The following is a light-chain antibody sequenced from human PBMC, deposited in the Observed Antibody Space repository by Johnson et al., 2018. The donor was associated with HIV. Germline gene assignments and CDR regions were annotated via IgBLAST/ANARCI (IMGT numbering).Light chain of an antibody. CDR3: GTWDSSLSAYV. CDR2: DNN. V-gene: IGLV1-51*01. Sequence: QSVLTQPPSVSAAPGQRFTISCSGSSSNIGNNYVSWYQQLPGTAPKLLIYDNNKRPSGIPDRFSGSKSGTSATLDITGLQTGDEADYFCGTWDSSLSAYVFGTRTKVNVL. J-gene: IGLJ1*01. CDR1: SSNIGNNY.